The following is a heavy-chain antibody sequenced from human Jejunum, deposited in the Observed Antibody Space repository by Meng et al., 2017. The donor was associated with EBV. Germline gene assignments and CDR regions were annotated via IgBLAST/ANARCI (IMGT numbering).Heavy chain of an antibody. CDR3: ARAYYYGSGNYAWFGP. Sequence: VQLPESRPGLVKPSETLSLTCTVSGASITDYNWSWIRLSPGEGLEWIGYISSGGFTNPNPSLKSRVAMSADTSKNQISLKLTSVTTADTAFYYCARAYYYGSGNYAWFGPWGPGTLVTVSS. D-gene: IGHD3-10*01. CDR1: GASITDYN. V-gene: IGHV4-59*01. J-gene: IGHJ5*02. CDR2: ISSGGFT.